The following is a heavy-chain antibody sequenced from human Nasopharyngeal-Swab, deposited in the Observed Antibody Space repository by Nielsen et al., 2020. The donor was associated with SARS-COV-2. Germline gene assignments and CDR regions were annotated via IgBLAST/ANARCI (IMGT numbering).Heavy chain of an antibody. CDR3: ATYQWGSGWYAYYFDY. CDR2: ISGSGGST. D-gene: IGHD6-19*01. Sequence: GESLKISCAASGFTFSSYAMSWVRQAPGKGLEWVSAISGSGGSTYYADSVKGRFTISRDNSKNTLYLQMNSLRAEDTAVYYCATYQWGSGWYAYYFDYWGQGTLVTVSS. J-gene: IGHJ4*02. V-gene: IGHV3-23*01. CDR1: GFTFSSYA.